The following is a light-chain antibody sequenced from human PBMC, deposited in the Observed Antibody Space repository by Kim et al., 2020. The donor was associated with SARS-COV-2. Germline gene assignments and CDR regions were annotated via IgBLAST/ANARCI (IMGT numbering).Light chain of an antibody. CDR1: RLGDKF. CDR2: RDT. CDR3: QAWDSSTAV. Sequence: SYELTQPPSVSVSPGQTATITRSGDRLGDKFACWFKQIPGQSPTLVIYRDTKRPSGIPERFTGSNSGTTATLTISGTQPIDEADYYCQAWDSSTAVFGGG. V-gene: IGLV3-1*01. J-gene: IGLJ3*02.